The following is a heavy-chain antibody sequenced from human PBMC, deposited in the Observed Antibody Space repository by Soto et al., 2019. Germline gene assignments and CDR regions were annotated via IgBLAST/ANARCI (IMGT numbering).Heavy chain of an antibody. CDR3: ARGPGYYDGSGSYFYYFDN. V-gene: IGHV3-30-3*01. CDR1: GFTFSNYA. J-gene: IGHJ4*02. Sequence: QVQLVESGGGVVQPGRSLRLSCAVSGFTFSNYAMHWVRQAPGKGLEWVAVISYDGGNKYYSDSVKGRFTISRGNSKKPRYLHMNNMRAADTDVYKCARGPGYYDGSGSYFYYFDNWGQGTLVTVSS. D-gene: IGHD3-22*01. CDR2: ISYDGGNK.